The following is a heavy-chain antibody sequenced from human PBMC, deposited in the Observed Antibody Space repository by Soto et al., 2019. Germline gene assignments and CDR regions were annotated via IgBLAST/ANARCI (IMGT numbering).Heavy chain of an antibody. CDR1: GGTFSRYT. Sequence: QVQLVQSGAGVKKPGSSVKVSCKASGGTFSRYTITWVRQAPGQGLEWMGRIIPMFGTVSYAQKVQGRVTITADESTVTAYLELTSVRSEDTDVDYFASVKVGEFAASAPVLYGMDGWGQGTTGTVSS. V-gene: IGHV1-69*18. CDR2: IIPMFGTV. J-gene: IGHJ6*02. D-gene: IGHD3-16*01. CDR3: ASVKVGEFAASAPVLYGMDG.